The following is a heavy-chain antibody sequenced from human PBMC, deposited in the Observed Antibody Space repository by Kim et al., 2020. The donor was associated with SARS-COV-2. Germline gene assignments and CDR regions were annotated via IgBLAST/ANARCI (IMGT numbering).Heavy chain of an antibody. CDR3: ARGGYSYGRYGMDV. D-gene: IGHD5-18*01. Sequence: GGSLRLSCAASGFTFSSYGMHWVRQAPGKGLEWVAVIWYDGSNKYYADSVKGRFTISRDNSKNTLYLQMNSLRAEDTAVYYCARGGYSYGRYGMDVWGQGTTVTVSS. V-gene: IGHV3-33*01. CDR1: GFTFSSYG. J-gene: IGHJ6*02. CDR2: IWYDGSNK.